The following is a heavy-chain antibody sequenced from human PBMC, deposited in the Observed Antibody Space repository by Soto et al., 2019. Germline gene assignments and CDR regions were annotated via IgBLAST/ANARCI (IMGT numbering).Heavy chain of an antibody. V-gene: IGHV4-31*03. J-gene: IGHJ5*02. CDR2: IYYSGST. D-gene: IGHD3-16*01. CDR1: GGSIRSDGYY. Sequence: SETLSLTCTVSGGSIRSDGYYWSWIRQHPGKGLEWIGYIYYSGSTYYNPSLKSRVSISADTSNNQFSLKLTSVTAADTAVYYCAGGSSKSWFDPWGPGTLVTVSS. CDR3: AGGSSKSWFDP.